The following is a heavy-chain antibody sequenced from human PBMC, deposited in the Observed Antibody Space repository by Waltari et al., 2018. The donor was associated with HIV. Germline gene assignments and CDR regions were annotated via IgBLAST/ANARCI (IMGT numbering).Heavy chain of an antibody. V-gene: IGHV3-15*01. Sequence: EVQLVESGGGLVKPGGSVRLSCAASAFSFSNAWMRLVRQVQGKGLELIGRNKNKTDGGKTDYAAPVKGKFTISRDDSKNTLYLQMNSLKTEDTAVYYCTTSLVTPHWGQGTLVTVAS. J-gene: IGHJ4*02. D-gene: IGHD3-10*01. CDR3: TTSLVTPH. CDR2: NKNKTDGGKT. CDR1: AFSFSNAW.